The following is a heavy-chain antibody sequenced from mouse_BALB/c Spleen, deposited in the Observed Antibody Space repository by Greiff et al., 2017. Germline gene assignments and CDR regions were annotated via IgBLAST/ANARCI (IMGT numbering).Heavy chain of an antibody. J-gene: IGHJ2*01. Sequence: QVQLQQSGAELVRPGALVKLSCKATGYTFSSYWIEWVKQRPGHGLEWIGEILPGSGSTNYNEKFKGKATFTADTSSNTAYLQLSSLTSEDTAVYYCASGSYFDYWGQGTTLTVSS. CDR3: ASGSYFDY. D-gene: IGHD4-1*01. CDR1: GYTFSSYW. CDR2: ILPGSGST. V-gene: IGHV1-9*01.